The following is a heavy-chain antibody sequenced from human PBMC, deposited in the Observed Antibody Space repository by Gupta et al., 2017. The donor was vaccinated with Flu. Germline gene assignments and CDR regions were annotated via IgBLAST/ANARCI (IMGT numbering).Heavy chain of an antibody. CDR2: IWYDGSNK. J-gene: IGHJ4*02. V-gene: IGHV3-33*01. CDR1: GFTFSSYG. Sequence: QVQLVESGGGVVQPGRSLRLSCAASGFTFSSYGMHWVRQAPGKGLEWVAVIWYDGSNKYYADSVKGRFTISRDNSKNTLYLQMNSLRAEDTAVYYCARDVLDYSKVEEGLGYWGQGTLVTVSS. CDR3: ARDVLDYSKVEEGLGY. D-gene: IGHD4-4*01.